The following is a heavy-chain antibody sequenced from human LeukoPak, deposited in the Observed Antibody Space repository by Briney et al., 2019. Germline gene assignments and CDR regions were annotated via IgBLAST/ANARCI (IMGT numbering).Heavy chain of an antibody. J-gene: IGHJ6*04. CDR1: GYTFTGYY. V-gene: IGHV1-2*04. CDR3: ARARTLRPYYYYGMDV. Sequence: ASVKVSCKASGYTFTGYYMHWVRQAPGQGLEWMGWINPNSGGTNYAQKFQGCVTMTRDTSISTAYMELSRLRSDDTAVYYCARARTLRPYYYYGMDVWGKGTTVTVSS. D-gene: IGHD5/OR15-5a*01. CDR2: INPNSGGT.